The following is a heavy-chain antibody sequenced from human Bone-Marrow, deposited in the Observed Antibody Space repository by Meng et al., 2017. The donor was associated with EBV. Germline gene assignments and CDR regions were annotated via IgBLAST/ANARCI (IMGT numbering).Heavy chain of an antibody. Sequence: QVALGRLGAEVKKPGSSVKVSCKTSGGTFRSDAVTWVRQAPGQGLEWMGGLIPMSDAPHYAQKFQGRVTITADESTSTHYMDLSGLRSEDTAVYYCASESGRGFTPDYWGQGTLVTVSS. V-gene: IGHV1-69*01. D-gene: IGHD3-10*01. CDR3: ASESGRGFTPDY. CDR1: GGTFRSDA. CDR2: LIPMSDAP. J-gene: IGHJ4*02.